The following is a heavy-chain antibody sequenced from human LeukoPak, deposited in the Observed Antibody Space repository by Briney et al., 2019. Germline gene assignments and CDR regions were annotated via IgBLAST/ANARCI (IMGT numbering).Heavy chain of an antibody. Sequence: KPGESLKISCKVSGYSFTSYWIGWARQMPGKGVKWMGIIYPGDSDTRYSPSFQGQVTISADKSISTAYLQWSSLKASDTAMYYCARAGKVVPAANMVWGQGTLVTVSS. CDR3: ARAGKVVPAANMV. D-gene: IGHD2-2*01. CDR1: GYSFTSYW. V-gene: IGHV5-51*03. J-gene: IGHJ4*02. CDR2: IYPGDSDT.